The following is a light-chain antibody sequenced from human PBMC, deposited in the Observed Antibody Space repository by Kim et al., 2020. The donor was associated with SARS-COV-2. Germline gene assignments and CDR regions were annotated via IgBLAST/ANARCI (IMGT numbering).Light chain of an antibody. CDR2: GAS. V-gene: IGKV1-27*01. Sequence: SLSASVGDRVTITCRASQDISNLLAWCQQKPGKVPKLLIYGASTLQSGVPSRFSGSGSGTDFTLTISRLQPEDVATYYCQKYRGTFGQGTKVDIK. CDR1: QDISNL. CDR3: QKYRGT. J-gene: IGKJ1*01.